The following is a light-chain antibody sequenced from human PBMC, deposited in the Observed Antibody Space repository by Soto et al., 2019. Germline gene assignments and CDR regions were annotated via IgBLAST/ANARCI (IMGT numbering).Light chain of an antibody. CDR3: SSYTSSSTLYV. CDR1: STDVGGYNY. V-gene: IGLV2-14*01. Sequence: QSVLAQPSSVSGSPGQSITISCTGTSTDVGGYNYVSWYQHHSGKAPKLLIYEVTNRPSGISDRFSGSKSVNTASLTISGLQAEDESDYHCSSYTSSSTLYVFGTGTKVTVL. J-gene: IGLJ1*01. CDR2: EVT.